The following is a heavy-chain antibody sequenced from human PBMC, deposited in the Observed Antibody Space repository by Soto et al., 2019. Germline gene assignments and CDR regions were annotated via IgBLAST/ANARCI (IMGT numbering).Heavy chain of an antibody. CDR2: IYHSGST. Sequence: PSETLSLTCAVSGVSLSSSNWWSWVRQPPGKGLEWIGEIYHSGSTNYNPSLKSRVTISVDKSKNQFSLKLSSVTAADTAVYYCARVIATTVNWLDPWGQGTLVTVSS. CDR1: GVSLSSSNW. D-gene: IGHD6-13*01. V-gene: IGHV4-4*02. J-gene: IGHJ5*02. CDR3: ARVIATTVNWLDP.